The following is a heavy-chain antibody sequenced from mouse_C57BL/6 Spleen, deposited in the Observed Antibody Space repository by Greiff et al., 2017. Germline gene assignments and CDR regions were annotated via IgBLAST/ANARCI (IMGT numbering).Heavy chain of an antibody. CDR1: GYTFTSYW. CDR3: ERSKGSYFDY. Sequence: QVQLQQSGAELAKPGASVKLSCKASGYTFTSYWMHWVKQRPGQGLEWIGYINPSSGYTKYNQKFKDKAKLTADKSSSTAYMQLSSLTYEDAAVYYCERSKGSYFDYWGQGTTLTVSS. CDR2: INPSSGYT. J-gene: IGHJ2*01. V-gene: IGHV1-7*01.